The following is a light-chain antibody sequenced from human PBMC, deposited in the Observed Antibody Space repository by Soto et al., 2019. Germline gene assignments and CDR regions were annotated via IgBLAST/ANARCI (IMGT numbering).Light chain of an antibody. CDR2: GNN. CDR3: QSYDSYLSHFYV. V-gene: IGLV1-40*01. Sequence: QPVLTQPPSVSGAPGQGVTISCTGSSSSIVAGYDVHWYQQVPGTAPKLLIYGNNNRPSGVPDRFSGSKSGTSASLAITGLQAEDEADYYCQSYDSYLSHFYVFGTGTKVTVL. CDR1: SSSIVAGYD. J-gene: IGLJ1*01.